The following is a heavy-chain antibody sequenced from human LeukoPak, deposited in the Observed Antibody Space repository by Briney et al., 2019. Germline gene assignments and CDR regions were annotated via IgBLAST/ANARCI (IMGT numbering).Heavy chain of an antibody. CDR1: GDSVSTYSAA. Sequence: SQTLPLTCAICGDSVSTYSAAWHWITHSPSRGLEWLGRTYYRSKWCNDYAVSVQSRITVNPDTSKNQFSLQLNSVTPGDTAVYYCARGRASYYGMDVWGQGTTVTVSS. J-gene: IGHJ6*02. D-gene: IGHD5-24*01. V-gene: IGHV6-1*01. CDR2: TYYRSKWCN. CDR3: ARGRASYYGMDV.